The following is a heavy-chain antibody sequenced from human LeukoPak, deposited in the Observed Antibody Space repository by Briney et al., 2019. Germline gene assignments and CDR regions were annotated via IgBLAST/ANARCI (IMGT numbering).Heavy chain of an antibody. J-gene: IGHJ3*02. CDR1: GGSISSSSYY. Sequence: SETLSLTCTVSGGSISSSSYYWGWIRQPPGKGLEWIGSIYYSGSTYYNPSLKSRVTISVDTSKNQFSLKLSSVTAPDTSVYFCARRYTVVTLDAFDIWGQGTMVTVSS. D-gene: IGHD4-23*01. CDR2: IYYSGST. V-gene: IGHV4-39*01. CDR3: ARRYTVVTLDAFDI.